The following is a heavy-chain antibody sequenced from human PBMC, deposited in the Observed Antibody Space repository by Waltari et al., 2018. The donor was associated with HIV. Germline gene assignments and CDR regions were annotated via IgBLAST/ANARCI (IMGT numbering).Heavy chain of an antibody. CDR1: GGTFSSYA. Sequence: QVQLVQSGAEVKKPGSSVTVSCKAPGGTFSSYAISWVRQAPGQGLEWRGGIIPSSSTTICAQKFQSRGTITADESTSTANMELNSLKSEDTAVYYCARLWRSRCLEWIPFDPWGQGTLVTVSS. CDR2: IIPSSSTT. J-gene: IGHJ5*02. D-gene: IGHD3-3*01. CDR3: ARLWRSRCLEWIPFDP. V-gene: IGHV1-69*12.